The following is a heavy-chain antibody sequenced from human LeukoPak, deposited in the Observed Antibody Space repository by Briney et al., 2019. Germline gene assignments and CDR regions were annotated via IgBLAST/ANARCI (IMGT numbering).Heavy chain of an antibody. J-gene: IGHJ4*02. V-gene: IGHV3-74*01. D-gene: IGHD3-22*01. CDR1: GFSFSRYT. CDR2: INSDGSST. CDR3: ARLNYYDSSGYYPRKYYFDY. Sequence: GGSLRLSCAASGFSFSRYTMNWVRQAPGKGLEWVSRINSDGSSTSYADSVKGRFTISRDNAKNTLYLQMNSLRAEDTAVYYCARLNYYDSSGYYPRKYYFDYRGQGTLVTVSS.